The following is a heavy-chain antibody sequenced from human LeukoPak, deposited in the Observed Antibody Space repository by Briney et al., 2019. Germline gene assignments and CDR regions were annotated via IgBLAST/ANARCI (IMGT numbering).Heavy chain of an antibody. CDR2: IVVGSGNT. CDR3: AALYSSGWRPLDY. Sequence: GASVKVSCKASGFTFTSSAVQWVRQARGQRLEWIGWIVVGSGNTNYAQKFQERVTITRDMSASTAYMELSSLRSEDTAVYYCAALYSSGWRPLDYWGQGTLVTVSS. CDR1: GFTFTSSA. J-gene: IGHJ4*02. V-gene: IGHV1-58*01. D-gene: IGHD6-19*01.